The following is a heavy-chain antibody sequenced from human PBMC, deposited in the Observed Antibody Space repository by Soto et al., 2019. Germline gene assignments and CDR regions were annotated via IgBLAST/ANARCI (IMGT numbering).Heavy chain of an antibody. Sequence: ASVKVSCKASGYTLTSYYMHWVRQAPGQGLEWMGISNPSGGSTSYAQKLQGRVTMTRDTSTSTAYMELSSLRSEDTAVYYCASGNWNLNYYYGMDVWGQGTTVTVSS. D-gene: IGHD1-7*01. CDR3: ASGNWNLNYYYGMDV. CDR1: GYTLTSYY. CDR2: SNPSGGST. J-gene: IGHJ6*02. V-gene: IGHV1-46*01.